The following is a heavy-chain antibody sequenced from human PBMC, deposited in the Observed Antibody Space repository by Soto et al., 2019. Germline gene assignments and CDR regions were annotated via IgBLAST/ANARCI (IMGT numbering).Heavy chain of an antibody. J-gene: IGHJ4*02. CDR3: ATSRGYSYEY. D-gene: IGHD5-18*01. CDR2: IRPDGNEQ. V-gene: IGHV3-7*05. CDR1: GFTFSNYW. Sequence: VQLVESGGDLVQPGGSLRLSCAASGFTFSNYWMSWVRQAPGKGLEWVANIRPDGNEQHYVDSVKGRFIFSRDNATSSLSLPMNNLRVEDTAVYYFATSRGYSYEYWGQGTLVTVSS.